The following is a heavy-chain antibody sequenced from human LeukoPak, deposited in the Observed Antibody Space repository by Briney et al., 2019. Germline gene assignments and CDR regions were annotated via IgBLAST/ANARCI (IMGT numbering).Heavy chain of an antibody. CDR3: ARNLPGGGTATYASDDAFDI. Sequence: ASVKVSCKASGYTFTSYDINWVRQATGQGLEWMGWMNPNSGNTGYAQKFQGRVTMTRNTSISTAYMELSSLRSEDTAVYYCARNLPGGGTATYASDDAFDIWGQGTLVTVSS. V-gene: IGHV1-8*01. J-gene: IGHJ3*02. CDR2: MNPNSGNT. CDR1: GYTFTSYD. D-gene: IGHD2-15*01.